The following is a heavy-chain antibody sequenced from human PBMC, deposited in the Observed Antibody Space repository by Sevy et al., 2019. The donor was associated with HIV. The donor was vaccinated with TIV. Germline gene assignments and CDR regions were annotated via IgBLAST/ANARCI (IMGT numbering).Heavy chain of an antibody. CDR1: GYTFTSFG. D-gene: IGHD1-26*01. J-gene: IGHJ4*02. CDR3: ARDSRVGATNY. V-gene: IGHV1-18*01. CDR2: ISADNGNT. Sequence: ASVKVSCKASGYTFTSFGISWVRQAPGQGLEWMGWISADNGNTNYSQKLQGRVTMTTDTSTSTAYMELRSLRSDDTAVYYCARDSRVGATNYWGQGTLVTVSS.